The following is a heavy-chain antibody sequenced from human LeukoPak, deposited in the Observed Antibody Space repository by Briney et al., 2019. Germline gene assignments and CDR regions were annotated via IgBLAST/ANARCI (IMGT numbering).Heavy chain of an antibody. Sequence: PGGSLRLSCAASGFTFSNYAMNWVRQAPGKGLEWVSSISTNSAYVSYAGSVKGRFTISRDNAKNSLYLQMNSLRGDDTAVYYCARVSSSSWFVDYWGQGTLVTVSS. CDR1: GFTFSNYA. V-gene: IGHV3-21*01. CDR3: ARVSSSSWFVDY. D-gene: IGHD6-13*01. CDR2: ISTNSAYV. J-gene: IGHJ4*02.